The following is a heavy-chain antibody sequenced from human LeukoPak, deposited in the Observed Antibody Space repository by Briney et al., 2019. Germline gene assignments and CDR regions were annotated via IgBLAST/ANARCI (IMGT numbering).Heavy chain of an antibody. CDR1: GYTFTNYD. D-gene: IGHD1-26*01. J-gene: IGHJ6*02. V-gene: IGHV1-8*03. CDR3: ARAGKWTSYYYYYGMDV. CDR2: MSPNSGNT. Sequence: ASVKVSCKASGYTFTNYDINWVRQATGQGLEWMGWMSPNSGNTGYAQKFQGRVTITRNTSISTAYMELSSLRSEDTAVYYCARAGKWTSYYYYYGMDVWGQGTTVTVSS.